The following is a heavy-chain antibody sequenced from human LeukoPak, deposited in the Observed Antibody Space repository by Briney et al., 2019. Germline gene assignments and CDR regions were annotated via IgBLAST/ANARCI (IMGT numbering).Heavy chain of an antibody. CDR2: IAWDDDK. CDR3: APTEGISGAIPHVDFDG. Sequence: SGPTLVNSTQTLTLTCTFSGFSLSTSGLCVSWIRQPPGKALEGLTLIAWDDDKYYSTSLKTRLFTTKETSNNHVLLTLTNMETVDTTTLYCAPTEGISGAIPHVDFDGWGQGTLVTVSS. CDR1: GFSLSTSGLC. D-gene: IGHD1-20*01. J-gene: IGHJ4*02. V-gene: IGHV2-70*01.